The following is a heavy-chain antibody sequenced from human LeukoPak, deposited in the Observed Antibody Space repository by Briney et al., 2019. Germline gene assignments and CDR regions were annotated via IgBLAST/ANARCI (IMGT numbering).Heavy chain of an antibody. Sequence: GGSLRLSCAASGFTFSAYAMMWVRQAPGKGPEWVSAIRGGGGSAFYADSVKGRFTISRDNSKYTLFLQMNSLRAEDTAVYYCARDPNGDYIGAFDMWGPGTMVTVSS. D-gene: IGHD4-17*01. CDR2: IRGGGGSA. CDR3: ARDPNGDYIGAFDM. J-gene: IGHJ3*02. CDR1: GFTFSAYA. V-gene: IGHV3-23*01.